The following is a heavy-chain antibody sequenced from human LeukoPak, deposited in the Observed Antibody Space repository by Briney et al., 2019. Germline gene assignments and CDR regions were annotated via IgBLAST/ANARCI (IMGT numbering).Heavy chain of an antibody. CDR2: IIPILGIA. D-gene: IGHD1-26*01. V-gene: IGHV1-69*04. CDR3: ARVRPSGSYLILGWFDP. CDR1: GGTFSSYA. J-gene: IGHJ5*02. Sequence: GASVKVSCKASGGTFSSYAISWVRQAPGQGLEWMGRIIPILGIANYAQKFQGRVTITADKSTSTAYMELSSLRSEDTAVYYCARVRPSGSYLILGWFDPWGQGTLATVSS.